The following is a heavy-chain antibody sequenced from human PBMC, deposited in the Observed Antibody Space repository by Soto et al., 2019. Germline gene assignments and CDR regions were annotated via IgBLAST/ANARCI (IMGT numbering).Heavy chain of an antibody. CDR1: GGSISSSSYY. J-gene: IGHJ4*02. Sequence: QLQLQESGPGLVKPSETLSLTCTVSGGSISSSSYYWGWIRQPPGKGLEWMGSIYYSGSTYSNPSLNSRVTISVDTCKIQFSLKPSSVTAADTAVYYCARHEGTGPGTAAMQLGGVDYWGQGTLVTVSS. D-gene: IGHD2-2*01. CDR2: IYYSGST. V-gene: IGHV4-39*01. CDR3: ARHEGTGPGTAAMQLGGVDY.